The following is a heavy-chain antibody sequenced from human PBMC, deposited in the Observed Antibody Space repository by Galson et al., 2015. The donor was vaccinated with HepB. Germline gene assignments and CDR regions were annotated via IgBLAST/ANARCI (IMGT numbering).Heavy chain of an antibody. Sequence: SLRLSCAASGFTFSSYAFHWVRQAPGKGLEWVAVISYDGSNKNYADSVKGRFTISRDESRNTLHLQMNTPRPEDTAVYYCAKVGEWCSRTRCYEVNNGMDVWGQGTTVIVSS. CDR1: GFTFSSYA. D-gene: IGHD2-2*01. V-gene: IGHV3-30*04. CDR2: ISYDGSNK. J-gene: IGHJ6*02. CDR3: AKVGEWCSRTRCYEVNNGMDV.